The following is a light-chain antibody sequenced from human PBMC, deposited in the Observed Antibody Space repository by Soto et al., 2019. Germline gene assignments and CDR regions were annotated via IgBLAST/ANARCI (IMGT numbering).Light chain of an antibody. V-gene: IGKV1-27*01. J-gene: IGKJ2*01. CDR3: QMYNTARYT. CDR1: QGISNS. CDR2: AAS. Sequence: IQLTQSPSSLSASVGDRVTITCRASQGISNSVAWYQHKPGKVPKLLISAASTLQSGVPSRFSCSGSGTDFTLTISSLEPDDVSTYYCQMYNTARYTFAQGTKLEIK.